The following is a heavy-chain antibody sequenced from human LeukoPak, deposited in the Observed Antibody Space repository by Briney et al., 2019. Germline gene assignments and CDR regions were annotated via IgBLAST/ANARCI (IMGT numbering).Heavy chain of an antibody. CDR1: GFTFSSYS. J-gene: IGHJ4*02. Sequence: GGSLRLSCAASGFTFSSYSMNWVRQAPGKGLEWVSSISSSSSYIYYADSVKGRFTISRDNAKNSLYLQMNSLRAEDTAVYYCARDGIKIAAAAVPDYWGQGTLVTVSS. CDR3: ARDGIKIAAAAVPDY. D-gene: IGHD6-13*01. V-gene: IGHV3-21*01. CDR2: ISSSSSYI.